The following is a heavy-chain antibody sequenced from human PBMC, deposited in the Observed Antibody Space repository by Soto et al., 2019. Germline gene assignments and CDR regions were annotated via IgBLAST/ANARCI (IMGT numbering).Heavy chain of an antibody. V-gene: IGHV3-30-3*01. CDR3: ATDIHATWLLNS. CDR1: GFTFSGNT. CDR2: IAPDASQI. Sequence: PGGSLRLSCAASGFTFSGNTMYWVRQAPGKGLEWVALIAPDASQIYYADSVKGRFTISRDNSKNTLYLQMNSLRAEDTSLYLCATDIHATWLLNSWGQGTLVTVSS. J-gene: IGHJ4*02. D-gene: IGHD2-2*02.